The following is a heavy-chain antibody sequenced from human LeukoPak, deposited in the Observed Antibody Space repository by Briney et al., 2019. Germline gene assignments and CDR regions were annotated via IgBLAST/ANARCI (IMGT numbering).Heavy chain of an antibody. V-gene: IGHV3-48*02. J-gene: IGHJ4*02. CDR1: GFPFSSYS. D-gene: IGHD2-2*01. CDR2: ISSGGAS. CDR3: VRDPDALDY. Sequence: PGGSLRLSCVASGFPFSSYSMNWVRQAPGKGLEWVSYISSGGASYYADSVKGRFTISRDNAKNSLFLQMNSLRDEDTAVYYCVRDPDALDYWGQGTLVTVSS.